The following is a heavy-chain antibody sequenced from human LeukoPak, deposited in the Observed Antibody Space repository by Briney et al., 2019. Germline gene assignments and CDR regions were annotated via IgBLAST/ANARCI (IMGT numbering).Heavy chain of an antibody. CDR2: TSFDGTIK. Sequence: GRSLRLSCAASGFILSPYSMHWVRQAPGKGLEWVAVTSFDGTIKYYGDSVNGRFTISRDNAKNSLYLQMNSLRAEDTAVYYCVREARSRSGMDVWGQGTTVTVSS. V-gene: IGHV3-30-3*01. CDR3: VREARSRSGMDV. J-gene: IGHJ6*02. CDR1: GFILSPYS.